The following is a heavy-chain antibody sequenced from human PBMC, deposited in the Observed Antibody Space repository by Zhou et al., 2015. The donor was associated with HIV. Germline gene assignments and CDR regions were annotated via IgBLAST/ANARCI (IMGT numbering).Heavy chain of an antibody. J-gene: IGHJ4*02. D-gene: IGHD3-22*01. V-gene: IGHV1-69*01. CDR3: ARDRTDDSSGYYEDYFDY. CDR2: IIPIFGTA. CDR1: GGTFSSYA. Sequence: QVQLVQSGAEVKKPGSSVKVSCKASGGTFSSYAISWVRQAPGQGLEWMGGIIPIFGTANYAQKFQGRVTITADESTSTAYMELSSLRSEDTAVYYCARDRTDDSSGYYEDYFDYWGQGTLVTVSS.